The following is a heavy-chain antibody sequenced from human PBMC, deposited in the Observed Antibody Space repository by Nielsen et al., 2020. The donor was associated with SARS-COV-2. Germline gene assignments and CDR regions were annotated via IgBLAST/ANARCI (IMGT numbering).Heavy chain of an antibody. J-gene: IGHJ6*02. CDR1: GGSIGSYY. V-gene: IGHV4-59*13. CDR3: ARGLSDYYYAMDV. D-gene: IGHD6-19*01. CDR2: IYYTRNT. Sequence: SETLSLTCTVFGGSIGSYYWSWLRQPPGKGLEWIVYIYYTRNTNYNPSLKTRVTISVDTSKNQFSLKLTSVTAADSAVYYCARGLSDYYYAMDVWGQGTTVSVSS.